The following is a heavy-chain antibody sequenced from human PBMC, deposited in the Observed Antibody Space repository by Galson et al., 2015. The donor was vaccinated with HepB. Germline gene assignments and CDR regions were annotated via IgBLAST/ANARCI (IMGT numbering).Heavy chain of an antibody. CDR2: INPSGGSA. V-gene: IGHV1-46*03. D-gene: IGHD1-7*01. J-gene: IGHJ6*03. CDR1: GYTFRSHY. Sequence: QSGAEVKKPGASVKLSCRTSGYTFRSHYMHWVRQAPGQGLEWLGVINPSGGSANYAQDFQGRVTITRDTSTSTVYMELSSLSSEDTAVYYCARDKTGTTEGGYYYNYMDVWGKGTTVTVSS. CDR3: ARDKTGTTEGGYYYNYMDV.